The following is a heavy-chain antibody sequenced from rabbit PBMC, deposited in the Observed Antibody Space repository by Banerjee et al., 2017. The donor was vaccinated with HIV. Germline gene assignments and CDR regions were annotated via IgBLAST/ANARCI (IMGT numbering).Heavy chain of an antibody. D-gene: IGHD5-1*01. Sequence: QSVEESGGDLVKPGGTLTLTCTVSGFSLSSYAMCWVRQAPGKGLEWIACIYAGSGSTWYASWVNGRFTISRNTNQNTVTLQMTSLTAADTATYFCAGDGSYAFNLWGQGTLVHRL. J-gene: IGHJ4*01. CDR1: GFSLSSYA. CDR2: IYAGSGST. CDR3: AGDGSYAFNL. V-gene: IGHV1S43*01.